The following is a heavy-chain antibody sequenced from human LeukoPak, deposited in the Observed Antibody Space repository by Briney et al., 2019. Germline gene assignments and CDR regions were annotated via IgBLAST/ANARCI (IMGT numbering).Heavy chain of an antibody. Sequence: GESLKISCKGSGYSFTSYWISWVRQMPGKGLEWMGRIDPSDSYTNYSPSFQGQVTISADKSISTAYLQWSSLKASDTAMYYCARWYYNSSGYSTLDYWGQGTLVTVSS. CDR3: ARWYYNSSGYSTLDY. J-gene: IGHJ4*02. V-gene: IGHV5-10-1*04. CDR1: GYSFTSYW. D-gene: IGHD3-22*01. CDR2: IDPSDSYT.